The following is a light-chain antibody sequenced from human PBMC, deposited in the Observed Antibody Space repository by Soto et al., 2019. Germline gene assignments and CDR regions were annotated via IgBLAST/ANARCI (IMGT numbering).Light chain of an antibody. CDR1: ESLLHSNGNKY. Sequence: DIVMTQSTLSLPVTPGEPASISCRSSESLLHSNGNKYLHWYLQRPGQSPQLLIFLGTFRASGVPDRFSGSGSGTDFTLEISRAEAEDVGIYYCMQALRVPSTFGQGTKVEIK. CDR2: LGT. J-gene: IGKJ1*01. CDR3: MQALRVPST. V-gene: IGKV2-28*01.